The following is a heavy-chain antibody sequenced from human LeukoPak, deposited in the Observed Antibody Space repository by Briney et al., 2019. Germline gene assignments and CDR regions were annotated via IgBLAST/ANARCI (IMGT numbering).Heavy chain of an antibody. CDR3: ARDSWAAADPYYYYGMDV. CDR2: ISSSSSYT. Sequence: GGSLRLSCAASGFTFSSYSMNWVRQAPGKGLEWVSYISSSSSYTNYADSVKGRFTISRDNAKNSLYLQMNSLRAEDTAVYYCARDSWAAADPYYYYGMDVWGKGTTVTVSS. J-gene: IGHJ6*04. CDR1: GFTFSSYS. V-gene: IGHV3-21*05. D-gene: IGHD6-13*01.